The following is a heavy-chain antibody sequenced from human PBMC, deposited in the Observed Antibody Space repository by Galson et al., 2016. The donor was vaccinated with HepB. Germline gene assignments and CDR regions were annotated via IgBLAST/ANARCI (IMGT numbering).Heavy chain of an antibody. CDR2: INAYNGNT. V-gene: IGHV1-18*01. CDR3: TLYCDNGRCNGDYSFYGMDV. CDR1: GFTFTAYG. J-gene: IGHJ6*02. D-gene: IGHD2-8*01. Sequence: SVKVSCKASGFTFTAYGISWVRQAPGQGLEWMGWINAYNGNTNYAQSFQGRVTMTTDTSTGTAYMELWNLRSDDTAVYYCTLYCDNGRCNGDYSFYGMDVWGQGTTVTVSS.